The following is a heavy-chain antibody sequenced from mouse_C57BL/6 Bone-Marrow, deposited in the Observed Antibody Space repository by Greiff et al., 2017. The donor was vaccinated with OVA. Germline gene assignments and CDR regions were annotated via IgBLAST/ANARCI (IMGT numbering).Heavy chain of an antibody. V-gene: IGHV1-19*01. Sequence: VQLQQSGPVLVKPGASVKMSCKASGYTFTDYYMNWVKQSHGKSLEWIGVINPYNGGTSYNQKFKGKATLTVDKSSSTAYMELNSLTSEDSAVYDCARSIYYDSDYWGQGTTLTVSS. CDR1: GYTFTDYY. J-gene: IGHJ2*01. CDR2: INPYNGGT. CDR3: ARSIYYDSDY. D-gene: IGHD2-4*01.